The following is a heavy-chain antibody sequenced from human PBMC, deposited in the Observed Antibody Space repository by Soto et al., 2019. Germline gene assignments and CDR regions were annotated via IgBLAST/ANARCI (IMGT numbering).Heavy chain of an antibody. J-gene: IGHJ6*02. CDR1: GGTFSTSA. V-gene: IGHV1-69*12. D-gene: IGHD5-12*01. CDR3: ARDKDRLQLGGNYYYILDV. CDR2: IMPVFPTP. Sequence: VQLEQSGPEVKKPGSSVKVSGKASGGTFSTSALSWVRQAPGQGLEWMGGIMPVFPTPDYAQKFQGRVTIPADESTSTAYMELGGLTSDDTAVYYCARDKDRLQLGGNYYYILDVWGQGTGVTVSS.